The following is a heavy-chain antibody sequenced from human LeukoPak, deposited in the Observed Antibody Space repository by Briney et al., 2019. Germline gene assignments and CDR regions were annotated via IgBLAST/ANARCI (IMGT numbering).Heavy chain of an antibody. Sequence: QPGGSLRLSCTGSGFTFGSYAMSWVRQAPGRGLEWVSGIRGSGGSTYYADSVKGRFTVSRDNSNNTLYVQMNSLRVEDTAVYYCAKDRWNGGSGGLDSWGQGTLVTVSS. CDR3: AKDRWNGGSGGLDS. CDR1: GFTFGSYA. V-gene: IGHV3-23*01. D-gene: IGHD2-15*01. CDR2: IRGSGGST. J-gene: IGHJ4*02.